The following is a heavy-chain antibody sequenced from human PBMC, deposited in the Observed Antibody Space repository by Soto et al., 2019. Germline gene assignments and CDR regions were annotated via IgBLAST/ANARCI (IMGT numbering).Heavy chain of an antibody. V-gene: IGHV4-39*01. CDR3: ARHNGPLYVGYYYDMDV. J-gene: IGHJ6*02. CDR2: IYYSGYT. D-gene: IGHD3-16*01. CDR1: GGSISSSSYY. Sequence: QLQLQESGPGLVKPSETLSLTCTVSGGSISSSSYYWGWIRQPPGKGLEWIGSIYYSGYTYYNPSLKSRVTISVDPSNNQFSLKLSSVTAADTAVYYCARHNGPLYVGYYYDMDVWGQGTTVTVSS.